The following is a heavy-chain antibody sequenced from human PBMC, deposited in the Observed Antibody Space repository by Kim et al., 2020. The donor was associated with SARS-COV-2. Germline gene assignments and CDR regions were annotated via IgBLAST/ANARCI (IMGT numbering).Heavy chain of an antibody. CDR1: GGTFSSYA. CDR3: ASSITMIEHAFDI. D-gene: IGHD3-22*01. V-gene: IGHV1-69*13. CDR2: IIPIFGTA. J-gene: IGHJ3*02. Sequence: SVKVSCKASGGTFSSYAISWVRQAPGQGLEWMGGIIPIFGTANYAQKFQGRVTITADESTSTAYMELSSLRSEDTAVYYCASSITMIEHAFDIWGQGTMVTVSS.